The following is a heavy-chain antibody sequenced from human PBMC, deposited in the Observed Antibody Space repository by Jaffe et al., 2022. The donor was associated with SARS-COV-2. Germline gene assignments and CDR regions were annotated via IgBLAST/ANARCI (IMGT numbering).Heavy chain of an antibody. CDR3: ARGTSWSSSWPGY. CDR2: IYTSGST. V-gene: IGHV4-61*02. D-gene: IGHD6-13*01. Sequence: QVQLQESGPGLVKPSQTLSLTCTVSGGSISSGSYYWSWIRQPAGKGLEWIGRIYTSGSTNYNPSLKSRVTISVDTSKNQFSLKLSSVTAADTAVYYCARGTSWSSSWPGYWGQGTLVTVSS. J-gene: IGHJ4*02. CDR1: GGSISSGSYY.